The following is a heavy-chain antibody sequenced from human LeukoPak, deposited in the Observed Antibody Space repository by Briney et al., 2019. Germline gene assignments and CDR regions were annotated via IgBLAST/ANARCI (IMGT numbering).Heavy chain of an antibody. J-gene: IGHJ4*02. D-gene: IGHD3-22*01. V-gene: IGHV1-2*02. CDR3: ARARISDSSANHTQGY. CDR2: INPNSGGT. CDR1: GYTFPDYY. Sequence: ASVKVSCKASGYTFPDYYMHWVRQAPGQGLEWMGWINPNSGGTNYAQKFQGRVTMTRDTSISTAYMELSRLRSDDTTVYYCARARISDSSANHTQGYWGQGTLVTVSS.